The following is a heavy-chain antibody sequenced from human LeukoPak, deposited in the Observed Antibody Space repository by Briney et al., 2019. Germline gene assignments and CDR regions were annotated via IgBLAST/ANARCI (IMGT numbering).Heavy chain of an antibody. CDR2: ISSHGSSE. CDR3: ARDRPSTIFGVADYYYMDV. D-gene: IGHD3-3*01. CDR1: GFTFNTYS. V-gene: IGHV3-30*04. J-gene: IGHJ6*03. Sequence: PGGSLRLSCAASGFTFNTYSMHWVRQAPGKGVEGVSIISSHGSSEYYADSVKGRFTISRDNSKNTLYLQMNSLRAEDTAVYYCARDRPSTIFGVADYYYMDVWGKGTTVTVSS.